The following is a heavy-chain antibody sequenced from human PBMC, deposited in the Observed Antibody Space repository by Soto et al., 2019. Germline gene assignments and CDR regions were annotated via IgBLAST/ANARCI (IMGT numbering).Heavy chain of an antibody. CDR2: IYYRVST. CDR3: ARKYCGGDCYILGYFDY. V-gene: IGHV4-39*01. CDR1: GGSISSSSYY. J-gene: IGHJ4*02. Sequence: QLQLQESGPGLVKPSETLSLTCTVSGGSISSSSYYWGWMRQPPGKGLEWMGSIYYRVSTYYNSALRRGLPISVDTSMNPFSLKPSSVTAEDTAVDYCARKYCGGDCYILGYFDYWGQGTLVTVSS. D-gene: IGHD2-21*02.